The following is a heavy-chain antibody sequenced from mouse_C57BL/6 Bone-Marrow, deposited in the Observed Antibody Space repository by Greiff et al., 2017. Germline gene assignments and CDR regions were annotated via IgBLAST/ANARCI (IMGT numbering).Heavy chain of an antibody. CDR2: IYPGNSDT. V-gene: IGHV1-5*01. CDR1: GYTFTSYW. Sequence: EVQLQQSGTVLARPGASVKMSCKTSGYTFTSYWMHWVKQRPGQGLEWIGAIYPGNSDTSYNQKFKGKAKLTAVTSASTAYMELSSLTNEDSAVYYCTRPITTVGYAMDYWGQGTSVTVSS. D-gene: IGHD1-1*01. J-gene: IGHJ4*01. CDR3: TRPITTVGYAMDY.